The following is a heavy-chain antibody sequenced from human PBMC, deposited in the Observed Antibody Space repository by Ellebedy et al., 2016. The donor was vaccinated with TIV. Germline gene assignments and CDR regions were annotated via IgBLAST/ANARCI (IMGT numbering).Heavy chain of an antibody. CDR2: IDPSDSYT. V-gene: IGHV5-10-1*01. Sequence: GESLKISCKGSGYSFTSYWISWVRQMPGKGLEWMGRIDPSDSYTNYSPSFQGHVTISADKSISTAYLQWSSLKASDTAMYYCASGPNFSDYYDSSHYYYYGMDVWGQGTTVTVSS. J-gene: IGHJ6*02. CDR3: ASGPNFSDYYDSSHYYYYGMDV. CDR1: GYSFTSYW. D-gene: IGHD3-22*01.